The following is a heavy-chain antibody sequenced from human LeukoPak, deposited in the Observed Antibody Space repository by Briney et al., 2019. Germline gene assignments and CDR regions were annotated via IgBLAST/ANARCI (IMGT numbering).Heavy chain of an antibody. CDR1: GFTFSSYW. CDR2: INSHGSST. D-gene: IGHD2/OR15-2a*01. CDR3: ARDFEGVHRTTNSYTYYYYMDV. Sequence: GGSLRLSCAASGFTFSSYWMHWVRQAPGKGLVWVSRINSHGSSTTYADSVEGRFTISRDNAENTLYLQMNSLRAEDTAVYYCARDFEGVHRTTNSYTYYYYMDVWGKGTTVIVSS. J-gene: IGHJ6*03. V-gene: IGHV3-74*01.